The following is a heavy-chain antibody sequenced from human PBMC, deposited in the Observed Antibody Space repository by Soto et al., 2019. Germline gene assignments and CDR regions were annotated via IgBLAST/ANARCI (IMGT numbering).Heavy chain of an antibody. V-gene: IGHV3-21*01. CDR2: ISSSSGYI. CDR3: ARLSGSGSYKDCDMDV. Sequence: GGSLRLSCAASEFTFSTYSMNWVRQAPGKGLEWVSSISSSSGYIYYADSVKGRFTISRDNAKNSLYLQMNSLRAEDTAVYYCARLSGSGSYKDCDMDVWGKGTTVTVSS. D-gene: IGHD3-10*01. CDR1: EFTFSTYS. J-gene: IGHJ6*03.